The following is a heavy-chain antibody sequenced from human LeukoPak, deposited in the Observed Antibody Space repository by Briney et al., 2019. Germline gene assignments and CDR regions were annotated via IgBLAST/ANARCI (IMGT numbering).Heavy chain of an antibody. Sequence: SVKVSCKASGFTFTISAMQWVRQARGQRLEWIGLILVGSGNTNYAQKFQERVNITRDMSTSTAYMELSSMRSEDTVVYYCAAVHYGSGSYYPYYWGQGTLVTVSS. CDR2: ILVGSGNT. D-gene: IGHD3-10*01. CDR3: AAVHYGSGSYYPYY. J-gene: IGHJ4*02. CDR1: GFTFTISA. V-gene: IGHV1-58*02.